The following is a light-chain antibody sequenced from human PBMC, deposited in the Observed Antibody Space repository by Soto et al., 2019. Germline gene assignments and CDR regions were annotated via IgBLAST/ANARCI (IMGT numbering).Light chain of an antibody. CDR3: QSYDSSLSAVV. J-gene: IGLJ3*02. CDR1: SSNIGADYD. Sequence: QSVLTQPPSVSGAPGQRVTISCTGSSSNIGADYDVHWYQQLPGTAPKLLIYGNSNRPSGVPDRFSGSKSGTSASLAITGLQAEDAADYYCQSYDSSLSAVVFGGGTKVTVL. CDR2: GNS. V-gene: IGLV1-40*01.